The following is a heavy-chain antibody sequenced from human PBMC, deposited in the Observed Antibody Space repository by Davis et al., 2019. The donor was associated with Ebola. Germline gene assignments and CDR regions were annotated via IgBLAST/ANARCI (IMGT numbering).Heavy chain of an antibody. D-gene: IGHD6-13*01. J-gene: IGHJ3*02. CDR3: AKDQRGGGSSWPRDAFDI. CDR2: ISGSGGNT. CDR1: GFTFSSYA. V-gene: IGHV3-23*01. Sequence: GESLKISCAASGFTFSSYAMSWVRQAPGKGLEWVSAISGSGGNTYYADSVKGRFTISRDNSKNTLYLQMNSLRAEDTAVYYCAKDQRGGGSSWPRDAFDIWGQGTMVTVSS.